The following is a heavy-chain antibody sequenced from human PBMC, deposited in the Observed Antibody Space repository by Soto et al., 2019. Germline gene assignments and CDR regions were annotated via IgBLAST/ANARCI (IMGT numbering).Heavy chain of an antibody. CDR2: SYYSGST. CDR1: GGSISSGGYY. CDR3: ARSRMTMVRGVRPYYYYVMDV. D-gene: IGHD3-10*01. V-gene: IGHV4-31*03. Sequence: QVQLQESGPGLVKPSQTLSLTCTVSGGSISSGGYYWSWIRQHPGKGLEWIGYSYYSGSTYYNKSLKSRVTISVDTSKNQVSLKLSSVTAADTAVYYCARSRMTMVRGVRPYYYYVMDVWGQGHTVTVSS. J-gene: IGHJ6*01.